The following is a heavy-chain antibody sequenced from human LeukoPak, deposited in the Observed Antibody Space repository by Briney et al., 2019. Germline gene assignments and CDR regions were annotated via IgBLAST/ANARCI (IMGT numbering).Heavy chain of an antibody. CDR3: ARGVSYGRFDP. CDR2: ISSSSGSYI. J-gene: IGHJ5*02. D-gene: IGHD3-10*01. V-gene: IGHV3-11*05. Sequence: GGSLRLSCAASGFTFSDYYMSWIRQAPGKGLEWVSYISSSSGSYIYHADSVKGRFTISRDNSKNTLYLQMNSLRAEDTAVYYCARGVSYGRFDPWGQGTLVTVSS. CDR1: GFTFSDYY.